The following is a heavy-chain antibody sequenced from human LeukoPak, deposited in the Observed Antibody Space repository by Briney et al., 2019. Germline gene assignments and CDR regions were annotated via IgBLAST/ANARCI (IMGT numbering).Heavy chain of an antibody. CDR2: IKRKIEAEAT. CDR1: GFTFNNAW. D-gene: IGHD3-10*01. J-gene: IGHJ4*02. Sequence: PGGSLRLPCAVSGFTFNNAWMNWVRQAPGKGLEWVGRIKRKIEAEATDYAAPVKGRFTISRDDSKSTLYLQMNSLKSEDTAVYYCTTLSFVWFGDDYWGQGTLVTVS. CDR3: TTLSFVWFGDDY. V-gene: IGHV3-15*01.